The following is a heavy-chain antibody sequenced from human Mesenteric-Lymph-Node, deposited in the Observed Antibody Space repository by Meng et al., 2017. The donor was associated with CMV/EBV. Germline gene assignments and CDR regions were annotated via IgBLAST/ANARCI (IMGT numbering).Heavy chain of an antibody. D-gene: IGHD5-12*01. J-gene: IGHJ4*02. CDR3: AKEGYSGNDFLYYWDY. CDR2: INVGNGNT. V-gene: IGHV1-3*01. Sequence: SEYVFSNYADQWGRQDPGQRLEGMGRINVGNGNTNSSPKLQGRVSMTRDTSASTAYKELSRLRSDDTAVYYGAKEGYSGNDFLYYWDYWGQGTLVTVSS. CDR1: EYVFSNYA.